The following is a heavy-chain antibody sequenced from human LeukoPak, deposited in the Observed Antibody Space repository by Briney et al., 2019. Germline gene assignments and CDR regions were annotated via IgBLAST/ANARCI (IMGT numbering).Heavy chain of an antibody. CDR1: GGSISSYY. Sequence: RASETLSLTCTVSGGSISSYYWSWIRQPPGKGLEWIGNIYYSGSTNYNPSLKSRVTISVDTSKNQFSLKLSSVTAADPAVYYCTRGSIAYYYMDVRGKGTTVTISS. CDR2: IYYSGST. J-gene: IGHJ6*03. V-gene: IGHV4-59*01. D-gene: IGHD3-22*01. CDR3: TRGSIAYYYMDV.